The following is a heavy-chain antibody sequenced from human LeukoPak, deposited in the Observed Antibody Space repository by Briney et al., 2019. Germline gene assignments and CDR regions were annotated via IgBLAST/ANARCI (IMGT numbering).Heavy chain of an antibody. V-gene: IGHV3-23*01. J-gene: IGHJ4*02. Sequence: GGSLRLSCTASGFTFSSYAMSWVRQAPGKGLEWVSGISGSGDNTYHADSVKGRFTISRDNSKNTLYLRMNSLRAEDTAVYYCAKDKYSSTWKYYFDYWGQGALVTVSS. CDR1: GFTFSSYA. D-gene: IGHD6-13*01. CDR2: ISGSGDNT. CDR3: AKDKYSSTWKYYFDY.